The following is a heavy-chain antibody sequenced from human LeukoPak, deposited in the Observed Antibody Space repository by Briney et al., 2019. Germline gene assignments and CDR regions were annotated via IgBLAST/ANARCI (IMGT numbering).Heavy chain of an antibody. CDR1: DYTFDSYG. CDR3: ARDIQRGGRPRDWYLDL. CDR2: INPYTGET. V-gene: IGHV1-18*01. J-gene: IGHJ2*01. D-gene: IGHD1-26*01. Sequence: GASVKVSCKASDYTFDSYGVTWVRQAPGQGLEWMGWINPYTGETHFTQNVQGRVTMTADTSTSTAFMELRSLKFDDTAVYYCARDIQRGGRPRDWYLDLWGRGTLVVVSS.